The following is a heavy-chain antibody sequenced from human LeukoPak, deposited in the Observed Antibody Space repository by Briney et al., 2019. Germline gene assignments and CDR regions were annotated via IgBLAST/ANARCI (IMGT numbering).Heavy chain of an antibody. CDR1: GGSISSYY. V-gene: IGHV4-4*07. CDR3: ACAGYSSSWYFGFDP. Sequence: PSETLSLTCTVSGGSISSYYWSWIRQPAGMGLEWIGRIYTSGSTNYNPSLKSRVTMSVDTSKNQFSLKLSSVTAADTAVYYCACAGYSSSWYFGFDPWGQGTLVTVSS. D-gene: IGHD6-13*01. J-gene: IGHJ5*02. CDR2: IYTSGST.